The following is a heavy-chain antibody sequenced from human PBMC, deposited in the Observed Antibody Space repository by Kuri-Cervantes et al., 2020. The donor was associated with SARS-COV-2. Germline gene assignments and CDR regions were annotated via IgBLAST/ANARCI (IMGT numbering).Heavy chain of an antibody. CDR1: GGAINTYNW. CDR3: ARESTYTSDI. J-gene: IGHJ3*02. Sequence: GSLRLSCVVSGGAINTYNWWTWVRQPPGKGLQWIGEIFHDGSTKFNPSLSLRGRVTMSLDKSKNHFSLNLTSVTAADTAVYYCARESTYTSDIWGQGTLVTVSS. D-gene: IGHD2-2*02. V-gene: IGHV4-4*02. CDR2: IFHDGST.